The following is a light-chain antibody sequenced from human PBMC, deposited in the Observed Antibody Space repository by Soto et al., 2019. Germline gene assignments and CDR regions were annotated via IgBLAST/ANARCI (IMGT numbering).Light chain of an antibody. CDR2: QDS. V-gene: IGLV3-1*01. CDR3: QAWDSSTVV. Sequence: SYELTRPPSVSVSPGQTASITCSGDKLGDKYACWYHQKPGQSPVLVIYQDSKRPSGIPERFSGSNSGNTATLTISGTQAMDEADYYCQAWDSSTVVFGGGTKLTVL. CDR1: KLGDKY. J-gene: IGLJ2*01.